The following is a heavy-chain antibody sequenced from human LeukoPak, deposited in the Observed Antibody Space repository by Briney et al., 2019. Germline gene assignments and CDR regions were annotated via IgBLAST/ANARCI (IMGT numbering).Heavy chain of an antibody. Sequence: ASVKVSCKASGYTFTSYDINWVRQATGQGLEWMGWMNPNSGNTGYAQKFQGRVTMTRNTSISTAYMELSSLRSEDTAVYYCAREWFDPYYDILTGYPQGYYYGMDVWGQGTTVTVSS. CDR1: GYTFTSYD. J-gene: IGHJ6*02. D-gene: IGHD3-9*01. V-gene: IGHV1-8*01. CDR2: MNPNSGNT. CDR3: AREWFDPYYDILTGYPQGYYYGMDV.